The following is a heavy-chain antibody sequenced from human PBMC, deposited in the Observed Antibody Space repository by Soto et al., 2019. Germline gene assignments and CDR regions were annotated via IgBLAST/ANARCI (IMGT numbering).Heavy chain of an antibody. Sequence: QVQLVQSGAEVKKPGSSVKVSCKASGGTFSSYSINWVRQALGQGLEWMGESIPIFGTANYAQKCQGRVTTAADESTSTAYMELSSLRSADTAVYYGARDCGRPSGGIDYWGQGTLVTVSS. CDR1: GGTFSSYS. D-gene: IGHD1-26*01. CDR2: SIPIFGTA. J-gene: IGHJ4*02. CDR3: ARDCGRPSGGIDY. V-gene: IGHV1-69*01.